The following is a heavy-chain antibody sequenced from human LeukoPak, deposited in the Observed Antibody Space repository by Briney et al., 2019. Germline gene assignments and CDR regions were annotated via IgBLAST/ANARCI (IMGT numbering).Heavy chain of an antibody. CDR3: ARDKYGDYVIDY. V-gene: IGHV3-30-3*01. D-gene: IGHD4-17*01. Sequence: GGSLRLSCAASGFTFSSYAMHWVRQAPGKGLEWVAVISYDGNKKYYADSVKGRFTISRDNSKNTLYLEMSSLRAEDTAVYYCARDKYGDYVIDYWGQGTLVTVSS. CDR1: GFTFSSYA. J-gene: IGHJ4*02. CDR2: ISYDGNKK.